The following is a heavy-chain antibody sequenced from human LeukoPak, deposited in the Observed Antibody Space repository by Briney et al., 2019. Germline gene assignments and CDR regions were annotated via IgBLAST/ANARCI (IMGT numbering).Heavy chain of an antibody. CDR3: ARELYGDYGYYYYYYGMDV. V-gene: IGHV1-69*01. J-gene: IGHJ6*02. D-gene: IGHD4-17*01. CDR2: IIPIFGTA. Sequence: GSSVKVSCKASGGTFSSYAISWVRQAPGQGLEWMGGIIPIFGTANYAQKFQGRVTITADESTSTAYMELSSLRSEDTAVYYCARELYGDYGYYYYYYGMDVWGQGTTVTVSS. CDR1: GGTFSSYA.